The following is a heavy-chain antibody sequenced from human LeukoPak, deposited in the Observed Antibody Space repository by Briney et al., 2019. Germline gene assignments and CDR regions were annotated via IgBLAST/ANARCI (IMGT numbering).Heavy chain of an antibody. J-gene: IGHJ4*02. CDR1: GGSISSSSYY. CDR3: ASPPYCSGCSCSRPIDY. Sequence: SETLSLTCTVSGGSISSSSYYWGWIRQPPGKGLEWIGSIYYSGSTYYNPSLKSRVTISVDTSKNQFSLKLSSVTAADTAVYYCASPPYCSGCSCSRPIDYWGQGTLVTVSS. D-gene: IGHD2-15*01. V-gene: IGHV4-39*01. CDR2: IYYSGST.